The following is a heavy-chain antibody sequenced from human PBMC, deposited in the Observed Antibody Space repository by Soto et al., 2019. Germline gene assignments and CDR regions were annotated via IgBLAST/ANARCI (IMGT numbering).Heavy chain of an antibody. CDR2: IWYDGSNK. J-gene: IGHJ4*02. D-gene: IGHD3-22*01. Sequence: GGSLRLSCAASGFTFSSYGMHWVRQAPGKGLEWVALIWYDGSNKYYADSVKGRFTISRDNSKNTLYLQMNSLRAEDTAVYYCARELYYYDSGGGAQYIDYWGQGTLVTVSS. CDR1: GFTFSSYG. V-gene: IGHV3-33*01. CDR3: ARELYYYDSGGGAQYIDY.